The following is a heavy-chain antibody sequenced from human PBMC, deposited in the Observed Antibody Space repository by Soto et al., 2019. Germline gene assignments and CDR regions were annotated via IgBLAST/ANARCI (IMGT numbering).Heavy chain of an antibody. J-gene: IGHJ4*02. CDR1: RYTFTSYS. D-gene: IGHD4-17*01. V-gene: IGHV1-3*01. CDR3: ATTVIIPDLVDS. CDR2: INADNGNT. Sequence: ASVKVSCKASRYTFTSYSLHWARHASGQRLEWMGWINADNGNTIPSQKFQGRVTLSRNASATTAFMELSNLRSEDTAVYYCATTVIIPDLVDSWGQGTLVTVSS.